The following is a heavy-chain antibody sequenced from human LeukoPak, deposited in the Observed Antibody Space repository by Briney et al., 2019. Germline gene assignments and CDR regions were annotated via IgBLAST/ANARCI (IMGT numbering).Heavy chain of an antibody. D-gene: IGHD3-22*01. V-gene: IGHV3-74*01. CDR3: ARDLGQYYDTSDNWFDP. J-gene: IGHJ5*02. CDR1: GFTFSNYW. CDR2: INSDGINT. Sequence: PGGSLRLSCAASGFTFSNYWMHWVRHAPGKGLVWVSRINSDGINTIYADSVKGRFTISRDNAKNTLHLQMNSLRAEDTAVYYCARDLGQYYDTSDNWFDPWGQGTLVTVSS.